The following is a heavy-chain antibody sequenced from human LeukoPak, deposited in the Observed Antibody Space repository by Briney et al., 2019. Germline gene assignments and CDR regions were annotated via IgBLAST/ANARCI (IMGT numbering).Heavy chain of an antibody. J-gene: IGHJ6*02. Sequence: GGSLRLSCAASGFTFSSYAMSWVRQAPGKGLEWVSAISGSGGSTYYADSVKGRFTISRDNSKNTLYLQMNSLRAEDTAVYYCAKDQAVTTVYYDYGMDVWGQGTTVTVSS. D-gene: IGHD4-17*01. CDR1: GFTFSSYA. V-gene: IGHV3-23*01. CDR2: ISGSGGST. CDR3: AKDQAVTTVYYDYGMDV.